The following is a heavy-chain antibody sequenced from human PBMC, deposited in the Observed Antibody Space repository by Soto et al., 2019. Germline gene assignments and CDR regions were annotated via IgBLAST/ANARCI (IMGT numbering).Heavy chain of an antibody. Sequence: PGGSLRLSCAASGFTFSSYWMSWVRQAPGKGLEWVANIKQDGSEKYYVDSVKGRFTISRDNAKNSLYLQMNSLRAEDTAVYYCARDRSSGWFPYYYYYMDVWGKGTTVTVSS. CDR2: IKQDGSEK. CDR3: ARDRSSGWFPYYYYYMDV. V-gene: IGHV3-7*01. J-gene: IGHJ6*03. CDR1: GFTFSSYW. D-gene: IGHD6-19*01.